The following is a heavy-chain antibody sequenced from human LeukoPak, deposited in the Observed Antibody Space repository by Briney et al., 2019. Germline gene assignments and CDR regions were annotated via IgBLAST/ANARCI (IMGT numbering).Heavy chain of an antibody. J-gene: IGHJ4*02. CDR3: AKDWGGDYGDYAGDY. CDR1: GFTFNYNG. CDR2: ISYDGAKK. D-gene: IGHD4-17*01. Sequence: GGSLRLSCAAYGFTFNYNGMNWVRQAPGKGRGGGAFISYDGAKKYYTETVRGRVTISRENYKNTLYMKKNSLRQEDTAVDYCAKDWGGDYGDYAGDYWGQGTLVTVSS. V-gene: IGHV3-30*18.